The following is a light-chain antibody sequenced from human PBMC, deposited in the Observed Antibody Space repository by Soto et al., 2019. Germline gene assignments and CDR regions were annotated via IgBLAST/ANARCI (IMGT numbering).Light chain of an antibody. Sequence: QSALTQPPSASGSPGQSVTISCTGTGSDVGGYNFVSWYQHHPGKAPKLMIYEVNKRPSGVPDRFSGSKSGNTASLTVSGLQVEDEADYYCSSSPGSNNLVFGTGTKVTVL. CDR2: EVN. V-gene: IGLV2-8*01. J-gene: IGLJ1*01. CDR3: SSSPGSNNLV. CDR1: GSDVGGYNF.